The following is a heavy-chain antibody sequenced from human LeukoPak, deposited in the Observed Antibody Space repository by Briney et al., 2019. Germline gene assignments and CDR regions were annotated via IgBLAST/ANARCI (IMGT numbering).Heavy chain of an antibody. D-gene: IGHD2-2*01. CDR1: GGTFSSYA. Sequence: SVKVSCKASGGTFSSYAISWVRQAPGQGLEWMGGIIPIFGTANYAQKFQGRVTITADKSTSTAYMELSSLRSEDTAVYYCARVPPSSCCLTLPYHYYYYMDVWGKGTTVTVSS. CDR2: IIPIFGTA. V-gene: IGHV1-69*06. J-gene: IGHJ6*03. CDR3: ARVPPSSCCLTLPYHYYYYMDV.